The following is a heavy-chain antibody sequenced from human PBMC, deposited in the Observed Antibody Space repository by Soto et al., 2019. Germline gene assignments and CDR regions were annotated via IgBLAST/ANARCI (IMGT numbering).Heavy chain of an antibody. CDR1: GGSISSTTYF. CDR2: ISYSGST. CDR3: ARHYYGSGSYLPTFDY. Sequence: SETRSLTCTVSGGSISSTTYFWGWIRQPPGKGLEWIGSISYSGSTFYNPSLKSRVTISVETSKNQFSLKLSSMTAADTAVYYCARHYYGSGSYLPTFDYWGQGTLVTVSS. J-gene: IGHJ4*02. D-gene: IGHD3-10*01. V-gene: IGHV4-39*01.